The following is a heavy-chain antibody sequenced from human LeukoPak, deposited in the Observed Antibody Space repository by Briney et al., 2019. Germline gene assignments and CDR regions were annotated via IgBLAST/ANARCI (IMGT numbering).Heavy chain of an antibody. Sequence: XWVRXAPXXGXEXMGXXIXFFGTANYAQKFQGRVTIAADESTSTAYMELSSLRSEDTAVYYCAKDRGSSSWYDGLGPFDYWGQGTLVTVSS. J-gene: IGHJ4*02. D-gene: IGHD6-13*01. CDR3: AKDRGSSSWYDGLGPFDY. CDR2: XIXFFGTA. V-gene: IGHV1-69*01.